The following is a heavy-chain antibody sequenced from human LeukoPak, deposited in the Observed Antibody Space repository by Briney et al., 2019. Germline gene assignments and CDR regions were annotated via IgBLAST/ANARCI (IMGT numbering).Heavy chain of an antibody. J-gene: IGHJ3*02. V-gene: IGHV4-34*01. CDR2: INHSGST. CDR1: GGSFSGYY. Sequence: SETLSLTCAVYGGSFSGYYWSWIRQPPGKGLEWIGEINHSGSTNYNPSLKSRVTISVDTSKNQFSLKLSSMTAADTAVYYCARRYSSSWFHAFDIWGQGTMVTVSS. D-gene: IGHD6-13*01. CDR3: ARRYSSSWFHAFDI.